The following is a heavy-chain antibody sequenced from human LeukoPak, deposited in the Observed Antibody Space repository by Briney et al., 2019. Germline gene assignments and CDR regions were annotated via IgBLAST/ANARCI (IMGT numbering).Heavy chain of an antibody. D-gene: IGHD2-21*02. V-gene: IGHV4-31*03. CDR1: GGSISSGGYY. CDR3: ARGGVTVFDAFDI. CDR2: IYYSGST. Sequence: SETLSLTCTVSGGSISSGGYYWSWIRQHPGKGLEWIGYIYYSGSTYYNPSLKSRVTISVDTSKNQFSLKLSSVTAADTAVYYCARGGVTVFDAFDIWGQGTMVTVSS. J-gene: IGHJ3*02.